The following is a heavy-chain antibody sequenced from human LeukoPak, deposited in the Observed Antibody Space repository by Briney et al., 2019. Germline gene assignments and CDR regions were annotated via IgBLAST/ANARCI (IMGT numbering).Heavy chain of an antibody. CDR1: GGSISSGDYY. V-gene: IGHV4-61*08. CDR3: ARVLPYYYYTDV. Sequence: SETLSLTCTVSGGSISSGDYYWSWIRQPPGKGLEWIGYIYYSGSTNYNPSLKSRVTISVDTSKNQFSLKLSSVTAADTAVYYCARVLPYYYYTDVWGKGTTVTVSS. CDR2: IYYSGST. J-gene: IGHJ6*03.